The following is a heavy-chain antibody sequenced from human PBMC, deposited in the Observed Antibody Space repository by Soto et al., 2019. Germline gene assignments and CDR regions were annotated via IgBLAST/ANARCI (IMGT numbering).Heavy chain of an antibody. CDR2: IYYSGST. J-gene: IGHJ6*02. Sequence: PSETLSLTCTVSGGSISSYYWSWIRQPPGKGLEWIGYIYYSGSTNYNPSHKSRVTISVDTSKNQFSLKLSSVTAADTAVYYCARVDDFWSGFRQEFYGMDVWGQGTTVTVSS. D-gene: IGHD3-3*01. V-gene: IGHV4-59*01. CDR3: ARVDDFWSGFRQEFYGMDV. CDR1: GGSISSYY.